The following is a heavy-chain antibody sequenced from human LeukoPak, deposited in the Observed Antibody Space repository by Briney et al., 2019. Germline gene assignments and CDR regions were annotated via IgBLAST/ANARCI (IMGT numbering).Heavy chain of an antibody. CDR1: GFTFSSYA. Sequence: PGGSLRLSCAASGFTFSSYAMSWVRQAPGKGLEWVSAISGSGGSTYYADSVKGRFTISRDNSKNTLYLQMNSLRAEDTAVYYCAKDQDLERPLNRHPIVVPAAIQTGNWGQGTLVTVSS. CDR3: AKDQDLERPLNRHPIVVPAAIQTGN. CDR2: ISGSGGST. J-gene: IGHJ4*02. D-gene: IGHD2-2*02. V-gene: IGHV3-23*01.